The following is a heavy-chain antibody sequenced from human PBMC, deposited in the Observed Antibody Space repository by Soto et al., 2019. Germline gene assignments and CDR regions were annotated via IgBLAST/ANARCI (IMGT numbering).Heavy chain of an antibody. J-gene: IGHJ6*03. CDR2: IYYSGST. V-gene: IGHV4-39*07. CDR3: ARLAVPYYYYMDV. D-gene: IGHD6-6*01. Sequence: SETLSLTCIVSGGSISSSGYYWGWIRQPPGKGLEWIGSIYYSGSTNYNPSLKSRVTISVDTSKNQFSLKLSSVTAADTAVYYCARLAVPYYYYMDVWGKGTTVTVSS. CDR1: GGSISSSGYY.